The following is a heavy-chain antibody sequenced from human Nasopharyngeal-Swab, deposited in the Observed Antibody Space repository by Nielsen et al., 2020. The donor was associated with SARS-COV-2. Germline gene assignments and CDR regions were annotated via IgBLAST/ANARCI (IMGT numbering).Heavy chain of an antibody. D-gene: IGHD3-22*01. V-gene: IGHV4-39*01. CDR1: GGSISSYY. CDR3: ARVGYYDSSGYSYYFDY. CDR2: IYYSGST. Sequence: SETLSLTCTVSGGSISSYYWGWIRQPPGKGLEWIGSIYYSGSTYYNPSLKSRVTISVDTSKNQFSLKLSSVTAADTAVYYCARVGYYDSSGYSYYFDYWGQGTLVTVSS. J-gene: IGHJ4*02.